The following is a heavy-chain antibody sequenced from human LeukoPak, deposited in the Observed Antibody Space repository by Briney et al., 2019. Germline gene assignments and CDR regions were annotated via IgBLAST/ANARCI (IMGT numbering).Heavy chain of an antibody. CDR2: IYYSGST. CDR3: ARDVRYSSSSQFDY. V-gene: IGHV4-31*03. D-gene: IGHD6-6*01. J-gene: IGHJ4*02. Sequence: PSETLSLTCTASGGSISSGGYYWSWIRQHPGKGLEWIGYIYYSGSTYYNPSLKSRVTISVDTSKNQFSLKPSSVTAADTAVYYCARDVRYSSSSQFDYWGQGTLVTVSS. CDR1: GGSISSGGYY.